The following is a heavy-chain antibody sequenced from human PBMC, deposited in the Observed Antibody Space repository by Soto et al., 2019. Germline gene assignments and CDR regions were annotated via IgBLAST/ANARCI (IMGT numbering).Heavy chain of an antibody. V-gene: IGHV4-4*07. CDR3: ARASGENWTYEPH. J-gene: IGHJ1*01. Sequence: QVQQLESGTGLVKPRATMSPTCTVSGAYVSDFSWSWIRQPDGKGLEWIGRITVNGNTKYTPSCRGRATMSKYTSRLQPSLHHQSATSACTARYYCARASGENWTYEPHWVQGIMVAVSS. CDR2: ITVNGNT. CDR1: GAYVSDFS. D-gene: IGHD1-7*01.